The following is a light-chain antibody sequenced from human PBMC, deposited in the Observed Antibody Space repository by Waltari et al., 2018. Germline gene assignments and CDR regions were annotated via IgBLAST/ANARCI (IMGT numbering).Light chain of an antibody. Sequence: QSVLTQPPSASGTPGQRVTISCSGSSPNLGVNVVKWYQHFPGTAPRLLIFTNDQRPSGVPDRFSGSKSGTSASLAISGLQSEDEADYYCAVWDDNLSGVVFGAGTKVAVL. CDR3: AVWDDNLSGVV. V-gene: IGLV1-44*01. J-gene: IGLJ1*01. CDR1: SPNLGVNV. CDR2: TND.